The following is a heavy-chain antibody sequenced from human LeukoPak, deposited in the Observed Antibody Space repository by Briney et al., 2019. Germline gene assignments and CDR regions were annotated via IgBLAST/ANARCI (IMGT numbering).Heavy chain of an antibody. V-gene: IGHV1-2*02. D-gene: IGHD4-17*01. J-gene: IGHJ3*02. CDR2: INPNSGGT. Sequence: ASVKVSCKASGYTFTGYYMHWVRQAPGQGLEWMGWINPNSGGTNYAQKFQGRVTMTRDTSISTAYMELSRLRSDDTAVYYCARRTGDYVDSYAFDIWGQGTMVTVSS. CDR3: ARRTGDYVDSYAFDI. CDR1: GYTFTGYY.